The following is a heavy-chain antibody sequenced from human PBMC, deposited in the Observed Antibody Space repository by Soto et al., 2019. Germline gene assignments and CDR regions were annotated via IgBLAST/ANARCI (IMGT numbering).Heavy chain of an antibody. Sequence: QLQLQESGPGPVKPSETLSLTCTVSGGSISSSSYYWGWIRQPPGKGLEWIGSIYYSGSTYYNPSLKSRVTISVDTSKNQFSLKLSSVTAADTAVYYCARRGGSGSSYYFDYWGQGTLVTVSS. V-gene: IGHV4-39*01. CDR2: IYYSGST. J-gene: IGHJ4*02. CDR3: ARRGGSGSSYYFDY. D-gene: IGHD3-22*01. CDR1: GGSISSSSYY.